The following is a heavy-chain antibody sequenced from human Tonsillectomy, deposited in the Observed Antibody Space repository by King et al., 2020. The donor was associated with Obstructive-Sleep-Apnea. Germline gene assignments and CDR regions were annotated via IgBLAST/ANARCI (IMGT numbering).Heavy chain of an antibody. V-gene: IGHV1-3*04. CDR3: ARAVYSTGNFDP. D-gene: IGHD2-2*01. CDR2: INTAKGNT. J-gene: IGHJ5*02. Sequence: QLVQSGAEVKKPGASVKVSCKASGYNFTNYAMHWVRQTPGQRLEWMGWINTAKGNTRYSQMFQGRVTFTRDTSASIAYMELSSLTFEDTAVYYCARAVYSTGNFDPWGQGTLVTVSS. CDR1: GYNFTNYA.